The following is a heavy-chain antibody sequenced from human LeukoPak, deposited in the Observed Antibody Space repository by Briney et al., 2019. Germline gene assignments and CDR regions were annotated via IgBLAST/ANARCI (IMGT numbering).Heavy chain of an antibody. J-gene: IGHJ6*04. V-gene: IGHV4-34*01. Sequence: SETLSLTCAVYGGSFSGYNWSWIRQPPGKGLEWIGEIKHIGSTNYNPSLKSRVTISVDTSMNQFSLKLTSVTVADTAVYYCARGRKYYDFWSGYPKPMDVWGKGTTVTVSS. CDR1: GGSFSGYN. CDR3: ARGRKYYDFWSGYPKPMDV. CDR2: IKHIGST. D-gene: IGHD3-3*01.